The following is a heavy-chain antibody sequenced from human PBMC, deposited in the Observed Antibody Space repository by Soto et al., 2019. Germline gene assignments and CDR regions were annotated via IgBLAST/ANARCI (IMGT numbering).Heavy chain of an antibody. Sequence: GVSLRLSCAASGFTFSSYAMSWVRQAPGKGLEWVSAISGSGGSTYYADSVKGRFTISRDNSKNTLYLQMNSLRAEDTAVYYCAKDREAARRYFDYWGQGTLVTVSS. D-gene: IGHD6-6*01. CDR3: AKDREAARRYFDY. CDR1: GFTFSSYA. V-gene: IGHV3-23*01. CDR2: ISGSGGST. J-gene: IGHJ4*02.